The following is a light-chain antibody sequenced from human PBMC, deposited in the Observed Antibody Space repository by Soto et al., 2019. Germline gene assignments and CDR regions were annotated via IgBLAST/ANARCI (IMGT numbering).Light chain of an antibody. CDR1: SSNVGSYKL. J-gene: IGLJ2*01. V-gene: IGLV2-8*01. CDR3: SSYAGSKNFVV. CDR2: EVI. Sequence: QSALTQPASVSGSPGQSITISCTGTSSNVGSYKLVSWYQQHPGKAPKLMIYEVIKRPSGIPDRFSGSKSDNTASLTVSGLQGEDEADYYCSSYAGSKNFVVFGGGTKLTVL.